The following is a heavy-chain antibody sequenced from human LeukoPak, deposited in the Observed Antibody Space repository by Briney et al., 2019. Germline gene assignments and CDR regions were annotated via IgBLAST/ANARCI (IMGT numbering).Heavy chain of an antibody. J-gene: IGHJ4*02. CDR1: GFTFDDYT. D-gene: IGHD1-1*01. CDR2: ISWDGGII. CDR3: TTGMFDF. V-gene: IGHV3-43D*03. Sequence: AGGSLRLSCAASGFTFDDYTMHWVRQAPGKGLEWVSPISWDGGIIYYADSVKGRFTISRDNSKNSLYLQMNSLRVDDSGYYYCTTGMFDFWGQGTLVTVSS.